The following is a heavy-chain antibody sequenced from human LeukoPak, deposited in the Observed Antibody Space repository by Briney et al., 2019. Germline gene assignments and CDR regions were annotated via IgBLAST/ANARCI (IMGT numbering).Heavy chain of an antibody. Sequence: SQTLSLPCTVSGDSITRGTYYWNWIRQPAGKGLEWIGRFHTRSRVNYNPSLKSRVTISIDTSRNLVSLWLTSVTAADAAVYYCARDRGNGDYGDYFDSWGQGTLVSVSS. J-gene: IGHJ4*02. CDR2: FHTRSRV. CDR1: GDSITRGTYY. V-gene: IGHV4-61*02. D-gene: IGHD4-17*01. CDR3: ARDRGNGDYGDYFDS.